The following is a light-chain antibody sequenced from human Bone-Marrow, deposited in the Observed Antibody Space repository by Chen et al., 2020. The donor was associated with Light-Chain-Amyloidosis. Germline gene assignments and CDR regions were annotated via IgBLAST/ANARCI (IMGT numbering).Light chain of an antibody. CDR1: DLPTKY. J-gene: IGLJ2*01. V-gene: IGLV3-25*03. CDR2: RDT. CDR3: QSADSSGTYEVI. Sequence: SYELTQPPSVSVSPGQTARITCSGDDLPTKYAYWYQQKPGQAPVLVIHRDTEMPSGISERFSGSSAGKTATLTISGVQAEDEADYHCQSADSSGTYEVIFGGGTKLTVL.